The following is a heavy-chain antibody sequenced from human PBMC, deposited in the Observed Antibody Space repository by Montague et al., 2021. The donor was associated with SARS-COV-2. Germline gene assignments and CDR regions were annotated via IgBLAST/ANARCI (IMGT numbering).Heavy chain of an antibody. CDR2: IDQSGTT. D-gene: IGHD3-10*01. J-gene: IGHJ5*02. CDR1: GASISNGGYT. CDR3: ARSMIRGGLNWFDP. V-gene: IGHV4-30-2*01. Sequence: TLSLTCAASGASISNGGYTWSWIRRPPGKGLEWIGYIDQSGTTRYXWSLKSRVTMSVDKSKNQYSLQLTSVIAADTAIYFCARSMIRGGLNWFDPWGQGTLVTVSS.